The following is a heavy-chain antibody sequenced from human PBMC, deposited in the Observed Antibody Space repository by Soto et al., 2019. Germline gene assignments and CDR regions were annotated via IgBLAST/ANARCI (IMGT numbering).Heavy chain of an antibody. V-gene: IGHV3-7*01. CDR2: IKQDGSEK. D-gene: IGHD2-15*01. CDR3: ARDPGVVAATRDAFDI. J-gene: IGHJ3*02. Sequence: PGGSLRLSCAASGFTFSSYWMSWVRQAPGKGLEWVANIKQDGSEKYYVDSVKGRFTISRDNAKNSLYLQMNSLRAEDTAVYYCARDPGVVAATRDAFDIWGQGTMVTVSS. CDR1: GFTFSSYW.